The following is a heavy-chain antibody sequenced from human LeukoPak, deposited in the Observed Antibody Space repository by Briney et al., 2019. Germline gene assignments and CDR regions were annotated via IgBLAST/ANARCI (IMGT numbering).Heavy chain of an antibody. CDR3: ARVNHYDILTGYTVPPYYFDY. J-gene: IGHJ4*02. CDR2: IKQDGSKK. V-gene: IGHV3-7*01. CDR1: GFPFSSYW. D-gene: IGHD3-9*01. Sequence: GGSLRLSCVASGFPFSSYWMTWVRQAPGKGLEWVANIKQDGSKKSYVDSVKGRFTISRDNAKNSLYLQMNSLRAEDTAVYYCARVNHYDILTGYTVPPYYFDYWGQGTLVTVSS.